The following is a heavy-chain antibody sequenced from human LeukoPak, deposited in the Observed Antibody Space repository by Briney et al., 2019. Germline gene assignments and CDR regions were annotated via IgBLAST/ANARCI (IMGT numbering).Heavy chain of an antibody. D-gene: IGHD1-26*01. CDR1: GFTFSSYG. Sequence: GGSLRLSCAASGFTFSSYGMHWVRQAPGEGLEWVAFVSYDGSNKYYADSVKGRFTISRDNSKNTLYLQMNSLRAEDTAVYYCARGGVGATTYVWFDPWGQGTLVTVSS. CDR3: ARGGVGATTYVWFDP. CDR2: VSYDGSNK. V-gene: IGHV3-30*19. J-gene: IGHJ5*02.